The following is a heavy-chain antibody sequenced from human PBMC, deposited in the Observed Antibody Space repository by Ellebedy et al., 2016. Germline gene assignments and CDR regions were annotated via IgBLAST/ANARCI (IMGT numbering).Heavy chain of an antibody. V-gene: IGHV3-23*01. CDR1: GFTFSNYV. D-gene: IGHD4-17*01. CDR2: ISRTDDST. CDR3: AKDRDDDGDYVFDS. J-gene: IGHJ4*02. Sequence: GESLKISXTASGFTFSNYVMSWVRQAPGKGLKWVSGISRTDDSTYHADSVKGRFTISRDDPKNTLYLQMNNLRAEDTAVYYCAKDRDDDGDYVFDSWGQGTLVTVSS.